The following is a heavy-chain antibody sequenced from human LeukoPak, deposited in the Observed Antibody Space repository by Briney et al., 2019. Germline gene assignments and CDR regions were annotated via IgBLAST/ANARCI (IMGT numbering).Heavy chain of an antibody. CDR2: ISAYNGNT. D-gene: IGHD6-13*01. J-gene: IGHJ4*02. CDR1: GGTFSSYG. Sequence: ASVKVSCKASGGTFSSYGISWVRQAPGQGLEWMGWISAYNGNTNYAHKLQGRVTMTTDTSTSTAYMELRSLRADDTAVYYCARDDGSSLDYWGQGTLVTVSS. CDR3: ARDDGSSLDY. V-gene: IGHV1-18*01.